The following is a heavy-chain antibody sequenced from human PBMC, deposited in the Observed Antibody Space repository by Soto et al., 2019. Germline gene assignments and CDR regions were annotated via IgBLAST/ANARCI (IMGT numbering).Heavy chain of an antibody. D-gene: IGHD3-3*01. CDR2: IYYSGST. V-gene: IGHV4-59*01. CDR1: GGSISSYY. J-gene: IGHJ6*04. CDR3: ARTAIFGVVIATNVLDV. Sequence: SETLSLTCTVSGGSISSYYWSWIRQPPGKGLEWIGYIYYSGSTNYNPSLKSRVTISVDTSKNQFSLKLSSVTAADTAVYYCARTAIFGVVIATNVLDVWGKGTTVTISS.